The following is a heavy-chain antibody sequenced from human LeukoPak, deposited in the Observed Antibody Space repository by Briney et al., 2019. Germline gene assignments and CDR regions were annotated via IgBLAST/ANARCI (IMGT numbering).Heavy chain of an antibody. D-gene: IGHD6-19*01. V-gene: IGHV4-39*01. J-gene: IGHJ3*02. Sequence: SETLSLTCTVSGDSITSGNCCWGWIRQPPGKGLEWMGSITYSGSTYYNPSLKSRVTVSVDMSKNQFSLKLRSVTAADTAVYYCVRPRTSGWSLNAFDIWGQGTMVTVSS. CDR2: ITYSGST. CDR1: GDSITSGNCC. CDR3: VRPRTSGWSLNAFDI.